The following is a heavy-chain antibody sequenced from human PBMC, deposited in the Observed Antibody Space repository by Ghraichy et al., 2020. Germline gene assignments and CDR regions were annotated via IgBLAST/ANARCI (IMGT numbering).Heavy chain of an antibody. Sequence: GGSLRLSCAASGFTVSSNYMSWVRQAPGKGLEWVSVIYSGGSTYYADSVKGRFTISRDNSKNTLYLQMNSLRAEDTAVYYCARAPGDVVVVAAPNYGMDVCGQVTTVTVSS. CDR3: ARAPGDVVVVAAPNYGMDV. CDR2: IYSGGST. J-gene: IGHJ6*02. V-gene: IGHV3-53*01. CDR1: GFTVSSNY. D-gene: IGHD2-15*01.